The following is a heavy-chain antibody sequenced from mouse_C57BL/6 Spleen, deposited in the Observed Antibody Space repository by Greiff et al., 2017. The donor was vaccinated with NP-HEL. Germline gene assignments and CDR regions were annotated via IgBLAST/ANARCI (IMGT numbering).Heavy chain of an antibody. CDR2: ISSGGSYT. CDR3: ARLGGSSYDYFDY. Sequence: EVQVVESGGDLVKPGGSLKLSCAASGFTFSSYGMSWVRQTPDKRLEWVATISSGGSYTYYPDSVKGRFTISRDNAKNTLYLQMSSLKSEDTAMYYCARLGGSSYDYFDYWGQGTTLTVSS. CDR1: GFTFSSYG. V-gene: IGHV5-6*01. J-gene: IGHJ2*01. D-gene: IGHD1-1*01.